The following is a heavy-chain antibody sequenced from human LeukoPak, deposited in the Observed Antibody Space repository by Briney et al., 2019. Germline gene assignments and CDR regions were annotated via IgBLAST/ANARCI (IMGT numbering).Heavy chain of an antibody. J-gene: IGHJ1*01. CDR3: AEGTTG. CDR1: GFIFSRHW. D-gene: IGHD1-1*01. CDR2: INQDGSGK. Sequence: GGSLRLSCATSGFIFSRHWMSWVRQAPGKGLEWVANINQDGSGKYYVDSVKGRFTISRDNAKNSLYLQMNSLRSEDTAIYYCAEGTTGWGQGTLVTVSS. V-gene: IGHV3-7*01.